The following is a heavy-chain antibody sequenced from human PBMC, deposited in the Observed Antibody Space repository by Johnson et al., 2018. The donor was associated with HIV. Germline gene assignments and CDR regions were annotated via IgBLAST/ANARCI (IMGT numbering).Heavy chain of an antibody. V-gene: IGHV3-30*04. J-gene: IGHJ3*02. CDR2: ISYDGSDK. Sequence: VQLVESGGGVVQPGRSLRLSCAASGFTFSSYAMHWVRQAPAKGLEWVAVISYDGSDKYYADSVKGRFTISRDNSKNTLYLQMNSLRAEETAVYSCARGRARQELGLDGAFDIWGQGTTVSVSS. CDR3: ARGRARQELGLDGAFDI. D-gene: IGHD6-13*01. CDR1: GFTFSSYA.